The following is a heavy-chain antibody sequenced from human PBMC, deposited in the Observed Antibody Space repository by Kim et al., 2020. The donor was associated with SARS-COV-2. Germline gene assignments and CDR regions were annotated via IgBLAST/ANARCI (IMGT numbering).Heavy chain of an antibody. Sequence: ASVTVSCQASVYTFSNHVIVWVRQAPGQGLEWMGWMNPNMCDTIYAQKFQGRVAMTRNTSIATAYMEVSSLRSEDTAAYFWARGSGGLLWFGELFFDSWGQGTLVTVSS. CDR1: VYTFSNHV. J-gene: IGHJ4*02. V-gene: IGHV1-8*01. CDR3: ARGSGGLLWFGELFFDS. CDR2: MNPNMCDT. D-gene: IGHD3-10*01.